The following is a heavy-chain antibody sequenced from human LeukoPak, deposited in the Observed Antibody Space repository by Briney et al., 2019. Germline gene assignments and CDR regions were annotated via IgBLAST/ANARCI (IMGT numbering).Heavy chain of an antibody. D-gene: IGHD3-10*01. Sequence: GGSLRLSCPATGFTFNTYAIHWVRKAPGKGLEWVAVISYDGSIKYYADSVKGRFTISIDTSKTTLYLQMNSLRAEDTALYYCARDERGSGGSYYGMDVWGQGTTVTVSS. CDR1: GFTFNTYA. V-gene: IGHV3-30*04. CDR3: ARDERGSGGSYYGMDV. CDR2: ISYDGSIK. J-gene: IGHJ6*02.